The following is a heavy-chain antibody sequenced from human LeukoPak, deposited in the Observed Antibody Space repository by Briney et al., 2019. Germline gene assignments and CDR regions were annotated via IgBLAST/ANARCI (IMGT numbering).Heavy chain of an antibody. D-gene: IGHD6-13*01. CDR1: GYTFTTYW. CDR3: ARHATKVAAAGTGAHDAFDI. CDR2: IYPGDSDT. Sequence: KGGESLKISCQGSGYTFTTYWIGWVRQMPGKGLEWMGIIYPGDSDTRYSPSFQGQVTFSADKSINTAYLQWSSLKASDTAMYYCARHATKVAAAGTGAHDAFDIWGQGTMVTVSS. V-gene: IGHV5-51*01. J-gene: IGHJ3*02.